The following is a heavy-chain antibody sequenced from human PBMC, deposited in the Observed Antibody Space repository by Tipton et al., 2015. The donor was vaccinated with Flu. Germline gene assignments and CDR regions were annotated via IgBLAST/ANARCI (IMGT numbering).Heavy chain of an antibody. CDR2: IYTSGNT. Sequence: TLSLTCTVSGGSISSYYWAWIRQPAGKGLEWIGRIYTSGNTNYSPSLKSRVTMSVDTSKNQFSLKLSSMTAADTAVYYCASFISEYNWNYGEGLDYWGQGTLVTVSS. CDR1: GGSISSYY. D-gene: IGHD1-7*01. CDR3: ASFISEYNWNYGEGLDY. V-gene: IGHV4-4*07. J-gene: IGHJ4*02.